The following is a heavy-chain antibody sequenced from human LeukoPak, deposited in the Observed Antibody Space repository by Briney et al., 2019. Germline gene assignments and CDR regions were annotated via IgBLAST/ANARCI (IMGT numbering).Heavy chain of an antibody. D-gene: IGHD6-13*01. CDR1: GFTFSSYA. Sequence: GRSLRLSCAASGFTFSSYAMHWVRQAPGKGLEWVAVISYDGSNKYYADSVKGRFTISRDNSKNTLYLQMNSLRAEDTAVYYCASRNRVSSSWSDAFDIWGQGTMVTVSS. CDR2: ISYDGSNK. CDR3: ASRNRVSSSWSDAFDI. V-gene: IGHV3-30*14. J-gene: IGHJ3*02.